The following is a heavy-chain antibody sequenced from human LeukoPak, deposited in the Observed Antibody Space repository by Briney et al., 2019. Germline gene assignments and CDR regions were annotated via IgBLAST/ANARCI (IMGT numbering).Heavy chain of an antibody. J-gene: IGHJ4*02. CDR3: ARQRYSSRSLDY. CDR1: GGSISTSSYY. V-gene: IGHV4-39*01. CDR2: IYYSGST. D-gene: IGHD6-19*01. Sequence: SETLSLTCTVSGGSISTSSYYWGWIRQPPGKGLEWIGNIYYSGSTYYNPSPKSRVTISIDTSKNQFYLKLSSVTAADTAVYYCARQRYSSRSLDYWGQGTLVTVSS.